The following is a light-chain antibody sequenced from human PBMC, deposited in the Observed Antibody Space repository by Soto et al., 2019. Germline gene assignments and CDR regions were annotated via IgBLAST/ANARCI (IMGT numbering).Light chain of an antibody. CDR1: QSVSSY. Sequence: EIVLTQSPGTLSLSPGERSTLSCRASQSVSSYLAWHQQKPGQAPRLLIYGASSRATGIPDRFSGSGSGTDFTLTISRREPEDFAVYYCQQYGSSPWTFGQGTKVDSK. J-gene: IGKJ1*01. V-gene: IGKV3-20*01. CDR3: QQYGSSPWT. CDR2: GAS.